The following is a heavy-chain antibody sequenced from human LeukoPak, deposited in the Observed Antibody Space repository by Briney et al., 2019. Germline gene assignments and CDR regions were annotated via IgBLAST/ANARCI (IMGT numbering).Heavy chain of an antibody. J-gene: IGHJ4*02. CDR2: FDPEDGET. Sequence: ASVKVSCKVSGYTLTELSMHWVRQAPGKGLEWMGGFDPEDGETIYAQKFRGRVTMTEDTSTDTAYMELSSLRSEDTALCYCATDLATVVIVTNYWGQGTLVTVSS. CDR1: GYTLTELS. V-gene: IGHV1-24*01. D-gene: IGHD4-23*01. CDR3: ATDLATVVIVTNY.